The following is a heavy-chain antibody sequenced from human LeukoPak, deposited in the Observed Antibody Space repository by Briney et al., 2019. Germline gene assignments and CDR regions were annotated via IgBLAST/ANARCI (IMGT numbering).Heavy chain of an antibody. J-gene: IGHJ4*02. D-gene: IGHD6-13*01. CDR3: ARVGSSWYFDY. Sequence: ESLKIFWEGSGYSFTSYWIGWVGQIPGKGLEWIGIIYPSDSDTRYSPSFQGQVTISADKSISTAYLQWSSLKASDTAMYYCARVGSSWYFDYWGQGTLVTVSS. V-gene: IGHV5-51*01. CDR1: GYSFTSYW. CDR2: IYPSDSDT.